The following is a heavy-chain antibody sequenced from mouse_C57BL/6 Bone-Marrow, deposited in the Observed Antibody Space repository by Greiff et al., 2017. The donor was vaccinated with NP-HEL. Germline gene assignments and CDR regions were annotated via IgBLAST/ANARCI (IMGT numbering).Heavy chain of an antibody. Sequence: VQLQQSGAELVRPGTSVKVSCKASGYAFTNYLIEWVKQRPGQGLEWIGVINPGSGGTNYNEKFKGKATLTADKSSSTAYMQLSSLTSEDSAVYFCASPYYYGSSSYAMDYWGQGTSVTVSS. CDR1: GYAFTNYL. D-gene: IGHD1-1*01. CDR2: INPGSGGT. CDR3: ASPYYYGSSSYAMDY. J-gene: IGHJ4*01. V-gene: IGHV1-54*01.